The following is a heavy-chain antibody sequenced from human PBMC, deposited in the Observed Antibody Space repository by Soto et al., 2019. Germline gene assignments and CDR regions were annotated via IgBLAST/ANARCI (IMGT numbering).Heavy chain of an antibody. Sequence: EVQLLESGGGLVQPGGSLRLSCAASGFTFSSYAMSWVRQAPGKGLEWVSAISGSGGSTYYADSVKGRFTISRDNSKNTLYLQMNSLRAEDTAVYYCVNPPRGASSGWGIDYWGQGTLVTVSS. J-gene: IGHJ4*02. V-gene: IGHV3-23*01. CDR3: VNPPRGASSGWGIDY. D-gene: IGHD6-19*01. CDR1: GFTFSSYA. CDR2: ISGSGGST.